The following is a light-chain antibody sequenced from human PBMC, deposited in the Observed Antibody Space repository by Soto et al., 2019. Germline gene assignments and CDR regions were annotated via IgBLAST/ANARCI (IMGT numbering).Light chain of an antibody. CDR1: SSDVGGYNY. CDR2: DVS. CDR3: CSYAGNSVV. Sequence: QSALTQPRSVSGSPGQSVTISCAGTSSDVGGYNYVSWYQQHPGKAPKVMIYDVSERPSGVPDRFSGSKSGNTASLTISGLQAEDEADYYCCSYAGNSVVFGGGTKLTVL. J-gene: IGLJ2*01. V-gene: IGLV2-11*01.